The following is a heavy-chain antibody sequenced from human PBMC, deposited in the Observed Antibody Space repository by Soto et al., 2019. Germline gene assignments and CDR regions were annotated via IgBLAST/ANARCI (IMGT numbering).Heavy chain of an antibody. CDR2: IYYSGST. V-gene: IGHV4-59*01. CDR1: GGSISSYY. D-gene: IGHD2-15*01. J-gene: IGHJ5*02. Sequence: SETLSLTCTVSGGSISSYYWSWIRQPPGKGLEWIGYIYYSGSTNYNPSLKSRVTISVDTSKNQFSLKLSSVTAADTAVYYCARCGSQDWFDPWGQGTLVTVSS. CDR3: ARCGSQDWFDP.